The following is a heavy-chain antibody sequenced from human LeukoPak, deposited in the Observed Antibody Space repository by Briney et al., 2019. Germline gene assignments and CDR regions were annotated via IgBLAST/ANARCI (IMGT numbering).Heavy chain of an antibody. J-gene: IGHJ4*02. D-gene: IGHD2-15*01. Sequence: PVKVSCKASGGTFSSYAISWVRQAPGQGLEWMGGIIPIFGTANYAQKFQGRVTITTDESTSTAYMELSSLRSEDTAVYYCARDRWNCSGGSCYLGLNDYWGQGTLVTVSS. V-gene: IGHV1-69*05. CDR1: GGTFSSYA. CDR2: IIPIFGTA. CDR3: ARDRWNCSGGSCYLGLNDY.